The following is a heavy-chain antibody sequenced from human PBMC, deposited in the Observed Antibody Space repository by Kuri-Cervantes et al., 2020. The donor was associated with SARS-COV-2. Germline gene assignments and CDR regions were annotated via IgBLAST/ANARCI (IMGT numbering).Heavy chain of an antibody. CDR1: GFTFSSYA. CDR3: AKDQHGIVVVVAAVDS. J-gene: IGHJ4*02. V-gene: IGHV3-30*18. CDR2: ISYDGSNK. D-gene: IGHD2-15*01. Sequence: GESLKISCAASGFTFSSYAMHWVRQAPGKGLEWVALISYDGSNKFYADSVRGRFTISRDNSKNTLSLEMNSLRVEDTALYYCAKDQHGIVVVVAAVDSWGQGTLVTVSS.